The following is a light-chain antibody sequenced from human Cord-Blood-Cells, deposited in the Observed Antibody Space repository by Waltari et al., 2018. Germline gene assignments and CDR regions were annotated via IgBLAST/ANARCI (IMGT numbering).Light chain of an antibody. Sequence: DIQMTPYPSTLSASVGDRVTITCRASQRISSWLAWYQQKPGKAPKLLIYDASSLESGVPTRFGGSGSGTEVTLTISSLQPDDFATYYCQQYNSYSLTFGGGTKVEIK. V-gene: IGKV1-5*01. CDR1: QRISSW. CDR3: QQYNSYSLT. CDR2: DAS. J-gene: IGKJ4*01.